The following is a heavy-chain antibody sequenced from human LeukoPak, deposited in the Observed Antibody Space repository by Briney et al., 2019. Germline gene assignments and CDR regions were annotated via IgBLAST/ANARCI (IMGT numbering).Heavy chain of an antibody. CDR3: ARDTFKPRQLLGPLYYGMDV. J-gene: IGHJ6*02. V-gene: IGHV1-18*01. CDR1: GYTFTNYG. D-gene: IGHD2-2*01. Sequence: ASVKVSCKASGYTFTNYGISWVRQAPGQGLEWMGWISAYNGDTNYAQKLQGRVTMTTDTSTSTAYKELRRLRADDTGMYYCARDTFKPRQLLGPLYYGMDVWGQGTTVTVSS. CDR2: ISAYNGDT.